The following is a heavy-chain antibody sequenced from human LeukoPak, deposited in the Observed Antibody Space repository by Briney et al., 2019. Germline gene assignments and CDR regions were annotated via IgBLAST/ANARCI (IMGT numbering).Heavy chain of an antibody. CDR1: GFIFDDYA. CDR3: VKDIHYYHSSGYDY. J-gene: IGHJ4*02. V-gene: IGHV3-9*01. D-gene: IGHD3-22*01. CDR2: ISWNSGRI. Sequence: GGSLRLSCAASGFIFDDYAMHWVRQAPGKGLEWVSGISWNSGRIGYADSVKGRFTISRDNAKNSLYLQMNSLRAEDTALYYCVKDIHYYHSSGYDYWGQGTLVTVPS.